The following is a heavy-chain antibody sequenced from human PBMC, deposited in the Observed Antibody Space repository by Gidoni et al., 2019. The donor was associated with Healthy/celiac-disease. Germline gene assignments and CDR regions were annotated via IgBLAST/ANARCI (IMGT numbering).Heavy chain of an antibody. CDR3: ARHGSYYYMDV. CDR1: GGSISSYY. CDR2: IYYSGSN. V-gene: IGHV4-59*08. J-gene: IGHJ6*03. Sequence: QVQLQESGPGLVKPSESLSLTCTVSGGSISSYYWSWIRQPPGKGLEWIGYIYYSGSNNYNPSLKSRVTISVDTSKNQFSLKLSSVTAADTAVYYCARHGSYYYMDVWGKGTTVTVSS. D-gene: IGHD3-10*01.